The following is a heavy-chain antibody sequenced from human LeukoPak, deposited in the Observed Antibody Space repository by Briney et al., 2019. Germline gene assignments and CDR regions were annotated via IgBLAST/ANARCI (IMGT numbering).Heavy chain of an antibody. Sequence: GGSLSLSCAASGFPFSGSGMHWVRQAPGKGLEWVAVIWYDGSHQYYADSVKGRFTISRDNSKNTLDLQMNSLRAEDTAVYYCAKGPTYWFDPWGQGTLVTVSS. J-gene: IGHJ5*02. CDR1: GFPFSGSG. CDR2: IWYDGSHQ. V-gene: IGHV3-30*02. CDR3: AKGPTYWFDP.